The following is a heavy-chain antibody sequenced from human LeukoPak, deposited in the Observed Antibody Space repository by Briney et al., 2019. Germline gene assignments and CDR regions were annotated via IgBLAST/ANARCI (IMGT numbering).Heavy chain of an antibody. CDR1: GFTFSSYA. CDR2: ISGSGGST. V-gene: IGHV3-23*01. CDR3: AKDLYCSSTSCPWGWFDP. Sequence: GGSLRLSCAASGFTFSSYAMSWVRQAPGKGLEWVSAISGSGGSTYYADSMKGRFTISRDNSKNTLYLQMNSLRAEDTAVYYCAKDLYCSSTSCPWGWFDPWGQGTLVTVSS. J-gene: IGHJ5*02. D-gene: IGHD2-2*01.